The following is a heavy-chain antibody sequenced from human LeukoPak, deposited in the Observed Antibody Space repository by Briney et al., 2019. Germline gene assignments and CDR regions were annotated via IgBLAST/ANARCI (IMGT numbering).Heavy chain of an antibody. J-gene: IGHJ1*01. V-gene: IGHV3-21*01. CDR2: ISSSGSYI. CDR3: ARGALYDSSGNRYFQP. Sequence: GGSLRLSCAASGFSFNIYTMNWVRQAPGKGLEWVSSISSSGSYISQADSLKGRFTISRDNAQNSLYLQMNSLRAEDTAVYYCARGALYDSSGNRYFQPWARAPWSPSPQ. D-gene: IGHD3-22*01. CDR1: GFSFNIYT.